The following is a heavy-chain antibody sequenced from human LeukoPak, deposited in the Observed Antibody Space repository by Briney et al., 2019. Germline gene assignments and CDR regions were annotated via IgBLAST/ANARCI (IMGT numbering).Heavy chain of an antibody. CDR2: ISSSSSYI. CDR3: ARDSVEGAFDI. V-gene: IGHV3-21*01. CDR1: GFTFSSYS. J-gene: IGHJ3*02. Sequence: KTGGSLRLSCAASGFTFSSYSMNWVRQARGKGLEWVSSISSSSSYIYYADSVKGRFTISRDNAKNSLYLQMNSLRAEDTAVYYCARDSVEGAFDIWGQGTMVTVSS.